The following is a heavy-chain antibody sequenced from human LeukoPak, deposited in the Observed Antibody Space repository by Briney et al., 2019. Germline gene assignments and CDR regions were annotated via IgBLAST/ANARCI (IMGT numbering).Heavy chain of an antibody. CDR3: ARGGHYGSGSYYYYYYYYMDV. J-gene: IGHJ6*03. V-gene: IGHV3-30*03. Sequence: HPGRSLRLSCVASGFTFSSYGMHWVRQAPGKGLEWVAVISYDGSDKDYADSLKGRFTISRDNSKNTLYLQMGSLRAEDMAVYYCARGGHYGSGSYYYYYYYYMDVWGKGTTVTISS. CDR2: ISYDGSDK. D-gene: IGHD3-10*01. CDR1: GFTFSSYG.